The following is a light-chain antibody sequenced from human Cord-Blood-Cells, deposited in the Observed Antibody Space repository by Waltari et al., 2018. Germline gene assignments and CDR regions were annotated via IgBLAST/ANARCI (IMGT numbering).Light chain of an antibody. Sequence: QSALTQPRSVSGSPGQSVTISCTGTSSDVGGYNYVSWYQQHPGKAPQLMIYDVSKRPSGVPDRFSGSKSGNTASLTISGLQAEDEADYYCCSYAGSYTLAVVFGGGTKLTVL. CDR1: SSDVGGYNY. V-gene: IGLV2-11*01. CDR2: DVS. J-gene: IGLJ2*01. CDR3: CSYAGSYTLAVV.